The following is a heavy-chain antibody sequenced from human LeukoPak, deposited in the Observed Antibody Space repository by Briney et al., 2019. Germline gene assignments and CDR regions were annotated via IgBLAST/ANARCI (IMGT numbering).Heavy chain of an antibody. J-gene: IGHJ6*02. CDR2: INAGNGNT. D-gene: IGHD2/OR15-2a*01. CDR3: ARFLLSAGSREGMDV. Sequence: ASVKVSCKASGYTFTSYAMRWVRQAPGQRLEWMGWINAGNGNTKYSQKFQGRVTITRDTSASTAYMGLSSLRSEDTAVYYCARFLLSAGSREGMDVWGQGTTVTVSS. V-gene: IGHV1-3*01. CDR1: GYTFTSYA.